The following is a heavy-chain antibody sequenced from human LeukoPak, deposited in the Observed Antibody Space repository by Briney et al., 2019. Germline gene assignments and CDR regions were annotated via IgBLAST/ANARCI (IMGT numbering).Heavy chain of an antibody. V-gene: IGHV4-59*01. Sequence: PSETLSLTCTVSGGSISSYYWSWIRQPPGKGLEWIGYIYYSGSTNYNPSLKSRVTISVDTSKNQFSLKLSSGTAADTAVYYCARVVTSNYYYYYYMDVWGKGTTVTVSS. CDR2: IYYSGST. J-gene: IGHJ6*03. CDR3: ARVVTSNYYYYYYMDV. D-gene: IGHD5-18*01. CDR1: GGSISSYY.